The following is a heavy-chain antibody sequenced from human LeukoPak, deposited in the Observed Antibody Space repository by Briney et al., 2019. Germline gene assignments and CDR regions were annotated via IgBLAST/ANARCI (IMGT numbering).Heavy chain of an antibody. CDR3: ARDGSPRKNYDFWSGYPNWFDP. J-gene: IGHJ5*02. Sequence: GGSLRLSCAASGFTFSSYSMSWVRQAPGKGLEWVSSISSSSSYIYYADSVKGRSTISRDNAKNSLYLQMNSLRAEDTAVYYCARDGSPRKNYDFWSGYPNWFDPWGQGTLVTVSS. CDR1: GFTFSSYS. D-gene: IGHD3-3*01. V-gene: IGHV3-21*01. CDR2: ISSSSSYI.